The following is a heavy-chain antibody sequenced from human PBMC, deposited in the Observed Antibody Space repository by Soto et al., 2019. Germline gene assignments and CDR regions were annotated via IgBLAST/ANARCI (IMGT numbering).Heavy chain of an antibody. CDR3: AREGVAPYYYYGMDV. CDR2: ISTYNGDT. V-gene: IGHV1-18*01. CDR1: GYTFTRSG. D-gene: IGHD5-12*01. Sequence: QVQLVQSGAEVKKPGASVKVSCKASGYTFTRSGISWVRQAPGQGLECMGWISTYNGDTNYAQTFQGRVTMTTDTATSTVYMELRSLRSDDTAVYYCAREGVAPYYYYGMDVWGQGTPVTFSS. J-gene: IGHJ6*02.